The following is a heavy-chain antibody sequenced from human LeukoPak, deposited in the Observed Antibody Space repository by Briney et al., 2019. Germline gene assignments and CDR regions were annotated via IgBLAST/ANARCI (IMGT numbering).Heavy chain of an antibody. J-gene: IGHJ4*02. CDR1: GFTFSSYA. V-gene: IGHV3-23*01. Sequence: GGSLRLSCAASGFTFSSYAMNWVRQAPGKGLEWVSGISGSGGSTYYADSVKGRFAISRDNSKNTLSLQLYSLRAEDTAVYYCAKWATYYYDSSGYYRGGDDYWGQGTLVTVSS. CDR3: AKWATYYYDSSGYYRGGDDY. CDR2: ISGSGGST. D-gene: IGHD3-22*01.